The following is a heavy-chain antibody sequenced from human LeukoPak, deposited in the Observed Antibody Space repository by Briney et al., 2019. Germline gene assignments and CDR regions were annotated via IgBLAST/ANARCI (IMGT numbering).Heavy chain of an antibody. CDR2: IYHSGST. CDR3: ARVDDYGGKGLDY. D-gene: IGHD4-23*01. CDR1: GGSISSGGYS. J-gene: IGHJ4*02. V-gene: IGHV4-30-2*01. Sequence: SQTLSLTCAVSGGSISSGGYSWSWIRQPPGKGLEWIGYIYHSGSTYYNPSLKSRVTISVDRSKNQFSLKLSSVTAADTAVYYCARVDDYGGKGLDYWGQGTLVTVSS.